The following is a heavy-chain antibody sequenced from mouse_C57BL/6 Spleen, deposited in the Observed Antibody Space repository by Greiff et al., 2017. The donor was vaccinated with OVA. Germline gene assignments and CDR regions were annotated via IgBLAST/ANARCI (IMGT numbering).Heavy chain of an antibody. J-gene: IGHJ2*01. Sequence: EVKVEESGGGLVKPGGSLKLSCAASGFTFSSYAMSWVRQTPEKRLEWVATISDGGSYTYYPDNVKGRFTISRDNAKNNLYLQMSHLKSEDTAMYYCARGHYFDYWGQGTTLTVSS. V-gene: IGHV5-4*03. CDR2: ISDGGSYT. CDR1: GFTFSSYA. CDR3: ARGHYFDY.